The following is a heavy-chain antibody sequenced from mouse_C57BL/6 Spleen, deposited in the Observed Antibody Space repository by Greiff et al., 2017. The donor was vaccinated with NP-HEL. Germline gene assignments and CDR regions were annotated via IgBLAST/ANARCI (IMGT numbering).Heavy chain of an antibody. J-gene: IGHJ2*01. D-gene: IGHD2-2*01. CDR1: GYSLTSGYY. V-gene: IGHV3-6*01. Sequence: ESGPGLVKPSQSLSLTCSVTGYSLTSGYYWNWIRQFPGNKLEWMGYISYDGSINYNPSLTNRISITRDTSTNQCYLKLNSVTTEDAATYYCARDEVTADFDCWGQGTTLTVSS. CDR2: ISYDGSI. CDR3: ARDEVTADFDC.